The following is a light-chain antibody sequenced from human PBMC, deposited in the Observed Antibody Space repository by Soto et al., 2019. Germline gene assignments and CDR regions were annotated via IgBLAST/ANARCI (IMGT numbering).Light chain of an antibody. V-gene: IGKV3-20*01. CDR2: GAS. CDR3: HQYGSSPRT. Sequence: EIVLTQSPGTLSLSPGDRATLSCRASQSVSSNFLAWYQQKPGQAPRLLIYGASIRATGIPDRFSGSGSGTAFTLTIRRLEPEDFAMYFCHQYGSSPRTFDQGTKVEIK. J-gene: IGKJ1*01. CDR1: QSVSSNF.